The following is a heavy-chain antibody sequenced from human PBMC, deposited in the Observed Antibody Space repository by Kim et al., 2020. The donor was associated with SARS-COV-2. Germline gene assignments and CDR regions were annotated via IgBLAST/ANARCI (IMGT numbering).Heavy chain of an antibody. CDR2: INVVNGDT. V-gene: IGHV1-3*01. CDR3: ARAPFCTTDGCYSLGWPIDY. Sequence: ASVKVSCKASGYTFTTFAIHWVRQAPGQRLEWMGWINVVNGDTKYSQKFQGRVTITRDTSASTAYMELSSLRSEDTAVFYCARAPFCTTDGCYSLGWPIDYWGRGTLVTVPS. J-gene: IGHJ4*02. CDR1: GYTFTTFA. D-gene: IGHD2-15*01.